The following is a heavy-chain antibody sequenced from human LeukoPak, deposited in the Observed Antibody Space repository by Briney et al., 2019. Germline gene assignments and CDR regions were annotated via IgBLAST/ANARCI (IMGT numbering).Heavy chain of an antibody. J-gene: IGHJ3*02. CDR1: GYTLTELS. V-gene: IGHV1-24*01. CDR3: ALHLSTLIAAAGAFDI. CDR2: FDPEDGET. D-gene: IGHD6-13*01. Sequence: ASVNVSCKVSGYTLTELSMHWVRQAPGKGREWMGGFDPEDGETIYTQKFQGRVTMTEDTSTDTAYMELSSLRSEDTAVYYCALHLSTLIAAAGAFDIWGQGTMVTVSS.